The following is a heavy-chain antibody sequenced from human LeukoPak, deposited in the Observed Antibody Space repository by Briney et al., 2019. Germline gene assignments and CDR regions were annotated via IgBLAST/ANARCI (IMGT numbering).Heavy chain of an antibody. D-gene: IGHD5-18*01. CDR2: IYYSGST. V-gene: IGHV4-59*01. J-gene: IGHJ6*03. CDR1: GGSISSYY. Sequence: YPSETLSLTCTVSGGSISSYYWSWIRQPPGKGLEWIAYIYYSGSTNYNPSLKSRVTISVDTSKNQFSLKLRSVTAADTAVYYCARTTERGYTYGYFYYYYMDVWGKGTTVTISS. CDR3: ARTTERGYTYGYFYYYYMDV.